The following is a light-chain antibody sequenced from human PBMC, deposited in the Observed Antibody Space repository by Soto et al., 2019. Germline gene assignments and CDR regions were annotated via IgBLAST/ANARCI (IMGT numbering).Light chain of an antibody. J-gene: IGKJ1*01. V-gene: IGKV3-20*01. CDR1: QSVSRSQ. CDR2: GAS. CDR3: QQHRT. Sequence: EIVMTQPPATLSVSPGERATLSCRASQSVSRSQLAWYQQKTGQAPRLLIYGASSRAAGIPDRFTGSGSGTEFTLTISRLEPEDFAVYFCQQHRTFGQGTKVDIK.